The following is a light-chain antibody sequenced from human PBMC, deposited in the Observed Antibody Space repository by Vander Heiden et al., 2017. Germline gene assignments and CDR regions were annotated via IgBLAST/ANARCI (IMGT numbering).Light chain of an antibody. V-gene: IGLV1-40*01. CDR1: SSNIGAGYD. Sequence: QSVLTQPPSVSVAPGQTVTISCTGSSSNIGAGYDVHWYQQLPVTAPKVLIYGNNNRPSGLPCRFSGSKSGTSASLAITGLQAEDEADYYCQSYDSSLSGVVFGGGTKLTVL. CDR3: QSYDSSLSGVV. J-gene: IGLJ2*01. CDR2: GNN.